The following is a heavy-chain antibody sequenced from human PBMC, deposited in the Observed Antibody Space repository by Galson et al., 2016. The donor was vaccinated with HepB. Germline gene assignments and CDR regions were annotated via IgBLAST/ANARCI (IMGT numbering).Heavy chain of an antibody. D-gene: IGHD6-25*01. Sequence: QSGAEVKKPGQSLTISCKASGYSFTTYTMNWVRQAPGQGLEWMGWINTNTGNPTYAQGFTGRFVFSFDTSVSTAYLQISSLKAEDTAVDYCARDPPVRLLRHFDLWGRGTLVTVSS. CDR2: INTNTGNP. J-gene: IGHJ2*01. CDR1: GYSFTTYT. V-gene: IGHV7-4-1*02. CDR3: ARDPPVRLLRHFDL.